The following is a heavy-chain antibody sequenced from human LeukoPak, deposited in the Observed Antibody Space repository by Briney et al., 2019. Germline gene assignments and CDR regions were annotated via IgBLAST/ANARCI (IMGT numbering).Heavy chain of an antibody. CDR3: AKDNGSGLDY. Sequence: GGSLRLSCAASGFTFSSYGMHWVRQAPGKGLEWVAFIRYDGSNKYYADSVKGRFTISRDNAKNSLYLQMNSLRAEDTALYYCAKDNGSGLDYWGQGTLVTVSS. CDR2: IRYDGSNK. J-gene: IGHJ4*02. D-gene: IGHD6-19*01. CDR1: GFTFSSYG. V-gene: IGHV3-30*02.